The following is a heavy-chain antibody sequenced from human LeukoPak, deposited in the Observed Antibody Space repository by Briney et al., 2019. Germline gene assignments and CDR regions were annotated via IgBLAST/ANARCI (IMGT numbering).Heavy chain of an antibody. CDR1: GYTFTNYA. J-gene: IGHJ5*02. CDR3: ARELNWFDP. V-gene: IGHV1-3*01. Sequence: GASVKVSCKASGYTFTNYAMHWVRQAPGQRLEWMGWISAASGNTKSSQKFQGTVTITRDTSASTAYMELSSLRSEDTAVYYCARELNWFDPWGQGTLVTVSS. CDR2: ISAASGNT.